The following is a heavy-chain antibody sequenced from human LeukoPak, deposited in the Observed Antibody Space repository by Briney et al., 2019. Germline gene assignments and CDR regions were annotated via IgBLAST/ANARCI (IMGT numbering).Heavy chain of an antibody. V-gene: IGHV3-15*01. D-gene: IGHD3-3*01. Sequence: GSLRLSCAASGFTFSNAWMSWVRQAPGKGLEWVGRIKSKTDGGTTDYAAPVKGRFTISRDDSKNTLYLQMNSLKTEDTAVYYCTTSITIFGVVIISREDYFDYWGQGTLVTVSS. J-gene: IGHJ4*02. CDR2: IKSKTDGGTT. CDR1: GFTFSNAW. CDR3: TTSITIFGVVIISREDYFDY.